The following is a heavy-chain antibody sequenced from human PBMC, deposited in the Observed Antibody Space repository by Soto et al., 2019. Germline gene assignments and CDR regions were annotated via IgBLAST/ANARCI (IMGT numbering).Heavy chain of an antibody. Sequence: QVQLVESGGGVVQPGRSLRLSCAASGFTFSSYGMHWVRQAPGKGLEWVAVISYDGSNKYYAASVKGRFTISRDNSKNTLYLQMSSLRAEDTAVYYCAKDSAVVVTAIGSWYFDLWGRGTLVTVSS. D-gene: IGHD2-21*02. CDR3: AKDSAVVVTAIGSWYFDL. J-gene: IGHJ2*01. V-gene: IGHV3-30*18. CDR1: GFTFSSYG. CDR2: ISYDGSNK.